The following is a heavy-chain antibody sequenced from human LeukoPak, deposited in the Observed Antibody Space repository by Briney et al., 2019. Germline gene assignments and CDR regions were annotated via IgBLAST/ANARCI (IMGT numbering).Heavy chain of an antibody. J-gene: IGHJ6*03. CDR3: ARDWDQLVPSKGGPPRYFYFMDV. CDR2: IDPNRGGT. D-gene: IGHD2-15*01. CDR1: GYTFTDYN. V-gene: IGHV1-2*07. Sequence: EASVKVSCKTSGYTFTDYNMHWVRQAPGQGPEWMGWIDPNRGGTNYAHRFQDRVTITRDTSISTVYMELNNLRSDDTAVYYCARDWDQLVPSKGGPPRYFYFMDVWGKGTSVTVSS.